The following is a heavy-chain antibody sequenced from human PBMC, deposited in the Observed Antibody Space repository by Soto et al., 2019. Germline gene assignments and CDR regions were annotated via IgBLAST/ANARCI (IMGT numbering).Heavy chain of an antibody. D-gene: IGHD2-2*01. V-gene: IGHV4-30-4*01. CDR2: FYYSGST. CDR1: GGSISSGDYY. CDR3: ARVADTNYYYYYGMDV. Sequence: QVQLQESGPGLVKPSQTLSLTCTVSGGSISSGDYYWSWIRQPPGKGLEWIGYFYYSGSTYYNPSLKSRVTISVDTSKNQFSRKLRSVTAADTAVYYCARVADTNYYYYYGMDVWCQGTTVTVSS. J-gene: IGHJ6*02.